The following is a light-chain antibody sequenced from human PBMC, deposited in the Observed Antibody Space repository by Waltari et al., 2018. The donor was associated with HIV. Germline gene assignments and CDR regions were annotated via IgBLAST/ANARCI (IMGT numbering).Light chain of an antibody. J-gene: IGLJ2*01. CDR3: AAWDDSLNGVV. CDR1: SYNIGSNT. CDR2: NNN. V-gene: IGLV1-44*01. Sequence: QSVLTQPPSASGTPGQRVTSACSGSSYNIGSNTVSWYRQLPGTAPKLLMYNNNQRPSGVPDRFSGSKSGTSASLAISGLQSEDEANYYCAAWDDSLNGVVFGGGTKLTVL.